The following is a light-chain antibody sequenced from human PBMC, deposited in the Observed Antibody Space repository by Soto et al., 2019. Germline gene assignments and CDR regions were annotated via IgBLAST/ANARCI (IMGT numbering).Light chain of an antibody. Sequence: QSVLTQPPSASGSPGQSVTISCTGTSSDIGGYNFVSWYQHHPGKAPKLIIYEVTKRPSGVPDRFSGSKSGNTASLTASGLQAEDEADYYCSSCAGSTNPYVFGTGTKLTVL. CDR2: EVT. V-gene: IGLV2-8*01. J-gene: IGLJ1*01. CDR1: SSDIGGYNF. CDR3: SSCAGSTNPYV.